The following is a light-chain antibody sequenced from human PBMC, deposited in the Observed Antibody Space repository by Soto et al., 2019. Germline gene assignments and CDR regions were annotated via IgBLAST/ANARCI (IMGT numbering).Light chain of an antibody. CDR2: GAS. Sequence: TQSPFTLSLSPLDYSTLSCRASQSVSNYYLAWYQQKPGQAPMLLIYGASNRATGIPDWFSGSGSGTDFTLTISRLEPEDFAVYYCQQYGSSGTFGQGTKVDIK. CDR1: QSVSNYY. V-gene: IGKV3-20*01. J-gene: IGKJ1*01. CDR3: QQYGSSGT.